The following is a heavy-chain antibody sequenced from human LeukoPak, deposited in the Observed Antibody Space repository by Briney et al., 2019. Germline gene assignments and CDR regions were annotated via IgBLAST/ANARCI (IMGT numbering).Heavy chain of an antibody. CDR1: GGSFSGYY. J-gene: IGHJ4*02. V-gene: IGHV4-34*01. Sequence: SETLSLTCAVYGGSFSGYYWSWIRQPPGKGLEWIGEINHSGSTNYNPSLKSRVTISVDTSKNQFSLKLSSVTAADTAVYYCARDIGGNGGLDYWGQGTLVTVSS. D-gene: IGHD4-23*01. CDR2: INHSGST. CDR3: ARDIGGNGGLDY.